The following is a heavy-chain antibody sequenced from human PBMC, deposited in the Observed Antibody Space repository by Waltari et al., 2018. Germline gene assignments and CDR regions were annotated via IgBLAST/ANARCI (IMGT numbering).Heavy chain of an antibody. V-gene: IGHV3-23*03. CDR1: GFTFSSYG. J-gene: IGHJ4*02. D-gene: IGHD5-18*01. CDR2: IYSSSSTT. CDR3: AKSGRRHGYADS. Sequence: EVQLLESGGGLVQPGGSLRLSCAASGFTFSSYGMSWVRQAPGKGPEWVSVIYSSSSTTYYADSVSGRFTISGDNSKNTRMMQMNARGVEGSSVSYCAKSGRRHGYADSWGQGTLVTVSS.